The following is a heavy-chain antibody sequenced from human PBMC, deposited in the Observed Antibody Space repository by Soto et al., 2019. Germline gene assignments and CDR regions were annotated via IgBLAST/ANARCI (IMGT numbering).Heavy chain of an antibody. D-gene: IGHD3-10*01. V-gene: IGHV3-66*01. J-gene: IGHJ6*02. CDR2: IYSGGST. CDR3: ARSLAMVRGVAYYGMDV. Sequence: EVPLVESGGGLVQPGGSLRLSCAASGFTVSSNYMSWVRQAPGKGLEWVSVIYSGGSTYYADSVKGRFTISRDNSKNTLYLQMNSLRAEDTAVYYCARSLAMVRGVAYYGMDVWGQGTTVTVSS. CDR1: GFTVSSNY.